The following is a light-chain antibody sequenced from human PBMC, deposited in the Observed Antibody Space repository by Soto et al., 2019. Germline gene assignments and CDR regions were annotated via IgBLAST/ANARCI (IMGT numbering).Light chain of an antibody. Sequence: DIQMTQSPSTLSTSVGDRVTITCRASQPISTWLAWYQEKPGKAPKLLIYDASSLESGVPSRFSGSGSGTEFTLTISSLQPDDFATYYCQHYNSYSEAFGQGTKVDIK. J-gene: IGKJ1*01. CDR1: QPISTW. CDR2: DAS. V-gene: IGKV1-5*01. CDR3: QHYNSYSEA.